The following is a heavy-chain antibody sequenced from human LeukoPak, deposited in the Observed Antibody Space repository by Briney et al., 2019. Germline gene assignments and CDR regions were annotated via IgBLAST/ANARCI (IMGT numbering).Heavy chain of an antibody. D-gene: IGHD1-26*01. CDR3: ARYIVSYPHDAFDI. Sequence: SETLSLTCSVSGGSISSSNYYWSWIRQPAGKGLEWIGRIYISGSTNYNPSLKSRVTISVDTSKKQFSLKLSSVTAADTAFYYCARYIVSYPHDAFDIWGQGTMVTVSS. CDR2: IYISGST. J-gene: IGHJ3*02. CDR1: GGSISSSNYY. V-gene: IGHV4-61*02.